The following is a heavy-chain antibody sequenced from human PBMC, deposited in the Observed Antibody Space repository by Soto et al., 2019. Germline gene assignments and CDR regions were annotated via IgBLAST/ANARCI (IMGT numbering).Heavy chain of an antibody. V-gene: IGHV3-64*01. Sequence: EVQLVESGGGLVQPGGSPRLSCAASGFTFTSYAMHWVRQAPGKGLEYVSAISSNGGSTYYANSVKGRFTISRDNSKNTLYLQMGSLRAEDMAVYYCARGGSDFDYWGQGTLVTVSS. J-gene: IGHJ4*02. CDR2: ISSNGGST. D-gene: IGHD1-26*01. CDR1: GFTFTSYA. CDR3: ARGGSDFDY.